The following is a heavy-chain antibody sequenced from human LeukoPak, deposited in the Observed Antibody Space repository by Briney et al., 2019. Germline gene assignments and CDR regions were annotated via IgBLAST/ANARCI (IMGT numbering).Heavy chain of an antibody. J-gene: IGHJ4*02. CDR1: GGSISSSNS. CDR3: ARGIQLWLRGPNFDY. V-gene: IGHV4-4*02. CDR2: IYHSGST. D-gene: IGHD5-18*01. Sequence: SRTLSLTCAVSGGSISSSNSWSWVRQPPGKGLEWIGEIYHSGSTNYNPSLKSRVTISVDKSKNQFSLKLSSVTAADTAVYYCARGIQLWLRGPNFDYWGQGTLVTVSS.